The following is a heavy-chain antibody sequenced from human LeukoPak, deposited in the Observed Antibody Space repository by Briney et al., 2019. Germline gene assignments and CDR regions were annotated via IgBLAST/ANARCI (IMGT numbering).Heavy chain of an antibody. Sequence: ASVKVSCKASGYTFTSYGISWVRQAPGQGLEWMGWISAYNGNTNYAQKFQGRVTMTRDMSTSTVYMELSSLRSEDTAVYYCARDRGDYVVAYYFDYWGQGTLVTVSS. D-gene: IGHD4-17*01. J-gene: IGHJ4*02. CDR1: GYTFTSYG. CDR2: ISAYNGNT. V-gene: IGHV1-18*01. CDR3: ARDRGDYVVAYYFDY.